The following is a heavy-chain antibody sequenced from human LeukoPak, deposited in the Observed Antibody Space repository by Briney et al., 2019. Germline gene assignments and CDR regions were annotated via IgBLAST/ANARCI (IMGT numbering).Heavy chain of an antibody. CDR3: ARDRGQWLGGGFFDY. D-gene: IGHD6-19*01. CDR1: GFTLSDYY. Sequence: GGSLRLSCAVSGFTLSDYYMDWVRQAPGKGLEWVGRMRNKANGYTTEYAASVKGRFSISRDDSKNSLYLQMNSLRAENTAVYYCARDRGQWLGGGFFDYWGQGTLVTVSS. J-gene: IGHJ4*02. CDR2: MRNKANGYTT. V-gene: IGHV3-72*01.